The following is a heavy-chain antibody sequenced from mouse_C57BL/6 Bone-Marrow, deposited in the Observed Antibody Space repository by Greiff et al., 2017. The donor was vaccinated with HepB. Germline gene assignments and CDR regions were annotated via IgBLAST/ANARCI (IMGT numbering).Heavy chain of an antibody. V-gene: IGHV1-82*01. D-gene: IGHD3-1*01. CDR1: GYAFRSSW. J-gene: IGHJ1*03. CDR3: ARSGSNWYFDV. CDR2: IYPGDGDT. Sequence: QVQLTASGPELVQPGASVKISCTASGYAFRSSWMNWVKQRPGKGLEWIGRIYPGDGDTTYNGKFKGKATLTADKSSSTAYMQLSSLTSEDSAVYFCARSGSNWYFDVWGTGTTVTVSS.